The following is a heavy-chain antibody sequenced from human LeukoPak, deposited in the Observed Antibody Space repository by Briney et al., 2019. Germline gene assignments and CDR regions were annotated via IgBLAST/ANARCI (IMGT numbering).Heavy chain of an antibody. CDR1: GGSISSYY. J-gene: IGHJ4*02. CDR2: IYYSGST. CDR3: ARGFYYFDY. Sequence: SETLSLTCTVSGGSISSYYWSWIRQPPGKGLEWIGYIYYSGSTNYNPSLKSRVTISVDTSKNQFSLKLSSVTAADTAVYYCARGFYYFDYWGRGTLVTVSS. V-gene: IGHV4-59*12.